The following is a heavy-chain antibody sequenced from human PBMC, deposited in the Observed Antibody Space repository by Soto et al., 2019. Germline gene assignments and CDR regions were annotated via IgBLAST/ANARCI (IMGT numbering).Heavy chain of an antibody. Sequence: GASVKVSCKASGGTFSSYAISWVRQAPGQGLEWMGGIIPIFGTANYAQKFQGRVTITADESTSTAYMELSSLRSEDTAVYYCAMGYYDISCYYHLSPWYSDLWGRGTLVSVSS. CDR3: AMGYYDISCYYHLSPWYSDL. CDR1: GGTFSSYA. D-gene: IGHD3-22*01. CDR2: IIPIFGTA. J-gene: IGHJ2*01. V-gene: IGHV1-69*13.